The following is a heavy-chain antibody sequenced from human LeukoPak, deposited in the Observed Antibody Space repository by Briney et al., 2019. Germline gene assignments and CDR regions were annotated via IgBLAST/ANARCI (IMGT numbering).Heavy chain of an antibody. Sequence: PGGSLRLSCAASGFTFSSSAMSWVRQAPGKGLQWVSAISGSGTNTYYADSVEGRFTISRDNSKNTLYLQMNSLRAEDAAIYYCAKLIGDPSNWGQGTLVTVSS. V-gene: IGHV3-23*01. D-gene: IGHD7-27*01. CDR3: AKLIGDPSN. CDR2: ISGSGTNT. J-gene: IGHJ4*02. CDR1: GFTFSSSA.